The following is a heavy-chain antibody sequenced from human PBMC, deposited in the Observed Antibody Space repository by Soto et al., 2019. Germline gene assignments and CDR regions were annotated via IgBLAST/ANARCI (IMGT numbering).Heavy chain of an antibody. CDR2: INPILGIT. CDR1: GGTFSNDV. J-gene: IGHJ6*02. CDR3: ARGLAVADYYGMEV. Sequence: QVQLVQSGPEVKKPGSSVKVSCKVSGGTFSNDVINWVRHVPGQGLEWMAKINPILGITNSAQKFQGRATITADKSTNTAYMELSSLESKDTAVYYCARGLAVADYYGMEVWCQGTRVTVSS. D-gene: IGHD6-19*01. V-gene: IGHV1-69*04.